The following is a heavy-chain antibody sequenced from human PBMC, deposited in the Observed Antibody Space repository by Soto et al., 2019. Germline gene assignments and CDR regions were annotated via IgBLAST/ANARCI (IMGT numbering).Heavy chain of an antibody. Sequence: GGSLRLSCAASGFTFKYYAMSWVRQAPGKGLEWVSSISDSGSKTYYAASVKGRFTVSRDNSKDTLYIQMSSLRAEDTAVYYCAKPGNYGEYIAFFDYWGQGA. CDR1: GFTFKYYA. V-gene: IGHV3-23*01. J-gene: IGHJ4*02. CDR3: AKPGNYGEYIAFFDY. CDR2: ISDSGSKT. D-gene: IGHD4-17*01.